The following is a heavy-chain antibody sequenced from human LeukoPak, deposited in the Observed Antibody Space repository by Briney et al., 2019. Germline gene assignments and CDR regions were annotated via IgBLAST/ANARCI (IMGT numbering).Heavy chain of an antibody. CDR3: AGDFTIFGVVLPYYYYGMDV. CDR2: IKEDGSET. D-gene: IGHD3-3*01. J-gene: IGHJ6*02. V-gene: IGHV3-7*01. CDR1: GFTFGHYW. Sequence: GGSLRLSCATSGFTFGHYWMSWVRQAPGKGLEWVANIKEDGSETYYVDSVKGRFTISRDNAKNSLYLQMNSLRAEDTAVYYCAGDFTIFGVVLPYYYYGMDVWGQGTTVTVSS.